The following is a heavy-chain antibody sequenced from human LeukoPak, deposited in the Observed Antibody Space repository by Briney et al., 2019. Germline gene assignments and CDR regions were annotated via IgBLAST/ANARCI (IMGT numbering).Heavy chain of an antibody. V-gene: IGHV3-15*07. CDR2: IRSNSDGGTI. CDR3: ATDFYDST. CDR1: GFTFSNAW. J-gene: IGHJ5*02. Sequence: GGSLKLSCAASGFTFSNAWMNWVRQAPGKGLEWVGRIRSNSDGGTIDYAAPVKGRFTLSRDDSKTTLYLQMNSLQTEDTAVYYCATDFYDSTWGQGTLVTVSS. D-gene: IGHD3-22*01.